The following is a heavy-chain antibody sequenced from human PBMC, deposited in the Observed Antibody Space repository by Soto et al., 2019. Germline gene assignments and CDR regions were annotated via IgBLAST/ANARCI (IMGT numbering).Heavy chain of an antibody. V-gene: IGHV4-30-4*01. Sequence: SETLSLTCTVSGGSISSGDYYWSWIRQPPGKGLEWIGYIYYSGSTYYNPSLKSRVTISVDTSKNQFSLKLSSVTAADTAVYYCARDHFQPGIAVAGTVGFDYWGQGTLVTVSS. CDR1: GGSISSGDYY. CDR3: ARDHFQPGIAVAGTVGFDY. D-gene: IGHD6-19*01. CDR2: IYYSGST. J-gene: IGHJ4*02.